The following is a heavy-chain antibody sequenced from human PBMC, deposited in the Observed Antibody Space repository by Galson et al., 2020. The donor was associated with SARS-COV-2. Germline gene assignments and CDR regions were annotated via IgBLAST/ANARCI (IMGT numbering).Heavy chain of an antibody. CDR3: ARVPYYDTCFDY. J-gene: IGHJ4*02. D-gene: IGHD3-22*01. CDR1: GGSISSGGYY. Sequence: SETLSLTCTVSGGSISSGGYYWSWIRQHPGKGLEWIGYIYYSGSTYYNPSLKSRVTISVDTSKNQFSLKLSSVTAADTAVYYCARVPYYDTCFDYWGQGTLVTVSS. CDR2: IYYSGST. V-gene: IGHV4-31*03.